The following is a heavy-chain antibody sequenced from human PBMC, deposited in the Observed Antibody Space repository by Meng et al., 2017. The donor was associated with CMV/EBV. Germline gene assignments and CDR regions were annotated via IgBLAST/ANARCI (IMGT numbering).Heavy chain of an antibody. Sequence: EVQLVGSGGGLVSPGGSLRLSFAVSGFAVRSYWRHWVRHVPGKGLEWVSRIENYGTSTDYADSVKGRFTISRDSAKNTLYLQMNSLRAEDTGVYYCARGVAESLGWEMGYWGQGTLVTVSS. D-gene: IGHD6-19*01. CDR3: ARGVAESLGWEMGY. CDR2: IENYGTST. CDR1: GFAVRSYW. V-gene: IGHV3-74*01. J-gene: IGHJ4*02.